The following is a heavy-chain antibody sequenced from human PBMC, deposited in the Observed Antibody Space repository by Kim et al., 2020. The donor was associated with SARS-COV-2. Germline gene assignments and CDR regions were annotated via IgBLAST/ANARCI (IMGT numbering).Heavy chain of an antibody. Sequence: GGSLRLSCAASGFTFSSYAMSWVRQAPGKGLEWVSAISGSGGSTYYADSVKGRFTISRDNSKNTLYLQMNSLRAEDTAVYYCAKDESGSSWYFSLLHSYFQHWGQGTLVTVSS. CDR3: AKDESGSSWYFSLLHSYFQH. D-gene: IGHD6-13*01. CDR2: ISGSGGST. CDR1: GFTFSSYA. V-gene: IGHV3-23*01. J-gene: IGHJ1*01.